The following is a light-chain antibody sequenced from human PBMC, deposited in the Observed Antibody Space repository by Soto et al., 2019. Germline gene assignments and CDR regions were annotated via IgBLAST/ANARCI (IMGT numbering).Light chain of an antibody. CDR3: LQDYNYPLT. CDR1: QGIRND. CDR2: AAS. Sequence: AIQMTQSPSSLSASVGDRVTITCRTSQGIRNDLGWYQQKPGKAPKLLIYAASSLQSGVPSRFSGSGSGTDFTLTVSSLQPEDFATYYCLQDYNYPLTFGGGTKVEIK. V-gene: IGKV1-6*01. J-gene: IGKJ4*01.